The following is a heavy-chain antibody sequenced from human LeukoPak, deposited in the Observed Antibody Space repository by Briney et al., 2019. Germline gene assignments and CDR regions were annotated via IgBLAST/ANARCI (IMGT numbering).Heavy chain of an antibody. Sequence: ASVKVSCKAYGYTFSSYGISWVRQATGQGLEWMGWISAYNGNTNYAQKLQGRVTMTTDTSTSTAYMELRSLRSDDTAVYYCARDWENCSGGSCYAAYNWFDPWGRGTLVTVSS. D-gene: IGHD2-15*01. V-gene: IGHV1-18*01. CDR2: ISAYNGNT. J-gene: IGHJ5*02. CDR1: GYTFSSYG. CDR3: ARDWENCSGGSCYAAYNWFDP.